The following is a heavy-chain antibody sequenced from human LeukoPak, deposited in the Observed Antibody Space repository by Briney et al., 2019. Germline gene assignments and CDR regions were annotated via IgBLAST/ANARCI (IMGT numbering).Heavy chain of an antibody. CDR3: AKGSYVDVVASIGLDY. CDR1: GFTFSSYA. Sequence: GSLRLSCAASGFTFSSYAMSWVRQAPGKGLGWVSSIGGSGGSTYYADSVKGRFTISRDKSKSTLYLHMNSLRAEDTAVYYCAKGSYVDVVASIGLDYWGQGTLVIVSS. V-gene: IGHV3-23*01. CDR2: IGGSGGST. J-gene: IGHJ4*02. D-gene: IGHD5-12*01.